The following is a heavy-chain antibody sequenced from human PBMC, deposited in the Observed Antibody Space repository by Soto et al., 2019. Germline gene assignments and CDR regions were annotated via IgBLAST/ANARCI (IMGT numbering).Heavy chain of an antibody. D-gene: IGHD2-21*02. CDR2: IHPSGGGT. CDR1: GYTFNTYY. Sequence: ASVKVSCKPSGYTFNTYYLHWLRQAPGQALEWMGVIHPSGGGTTYAQKFLGRVTVTRDTSTTTVFMELSSLRSDDTAVYYCARGGHIAVVTASFDYWGRG. CDR3: ARGGHIAVVTASFDY. V-gene: IGHV1-46*02. J-gene: IGHJ4*02.